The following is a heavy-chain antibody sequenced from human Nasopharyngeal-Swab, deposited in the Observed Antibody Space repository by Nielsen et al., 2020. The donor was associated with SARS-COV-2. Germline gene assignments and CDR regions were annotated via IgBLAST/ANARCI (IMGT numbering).Heavy chain of an antibody. V-gene: IGHV3-64D*08. J-gene: IGHJ3*02. CDR2: SNAHGDRI. CDR1: GFFFSTNA. D-gene: IGHD1-26*01. Sequence: SLNISCSASGFFFSTNAMHWVRPAPGKGLEYVSTSNAHGDRIHYADSVKGRFTISRDISKNTLHLQMRSLRPGDTAVYYCVEDPPGSYSFDIWGQGTMVIVSS. CDR3: VEDPPGSYSFDI.